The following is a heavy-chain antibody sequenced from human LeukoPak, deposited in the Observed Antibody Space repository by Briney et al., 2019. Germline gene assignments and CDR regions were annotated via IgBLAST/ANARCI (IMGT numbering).Heavy chain of an antibody. D-gene: IGHD3-22*01. V-gene: IGHV4-34*01. CDR2: INHSGST. CDR3: ARDQFPYYDSSGFYY. CDR1: GGSFSGYY. J-gene: IGHJ4*02. Sequence: PSETLSLTCAVYGGSFSGYYWSWIRQPPGKGLEWIGEINHSGSTNYNPSLKSRVTISVDKSKNQFSLKLNSVTAADTAVYYCARDQFPYYDSSGFYYWGQGTLVTVSS.